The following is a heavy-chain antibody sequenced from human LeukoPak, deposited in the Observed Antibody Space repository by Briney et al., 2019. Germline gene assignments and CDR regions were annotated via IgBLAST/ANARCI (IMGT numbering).Heavy chain of an antibody. V-gene: IGHV1-2*02. CDR3: ARVRLADERAWAY. CDR1: GNTFSDFY. Sequence: RASGTVSCKASGNTFSDFYIHWVRQAPGQGLEYVGWITPKSGDTYSPQRFQGRVTMTRDASISTAYMELSSLRSDDTAVYFCARVRLADERAWAYWGQGTLVTVSS. J-gene: IGHJ4*02. CDR2: ITPKSGDT. D-gene: IGHD3-3*02.